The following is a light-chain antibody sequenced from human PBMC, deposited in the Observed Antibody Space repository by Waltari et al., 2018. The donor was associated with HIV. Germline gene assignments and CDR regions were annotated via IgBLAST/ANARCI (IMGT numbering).Light chain of an antibody. CDR1: SSAVGGYNY. Sequence: QSALTPPASVSGSPGQSITISCTGTSSAVGGYNYVSWYQQHPGKAPKLMIYDVSNRPSGVSNRFSGSKSGNTASLTISGLQAEDEADYYCSSYTSSSTLSWVFGGGTKLTVL. V-gene: IGLV2-14*01. CDR3: SSYTSSSTLSWV. CDR2: DVS. J-gene: IGLJ3*02.